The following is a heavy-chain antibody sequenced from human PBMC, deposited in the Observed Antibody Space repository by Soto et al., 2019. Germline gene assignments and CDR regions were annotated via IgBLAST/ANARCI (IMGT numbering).Heavy chain of an antibody. CDR3: ARIGRVRLRYFDWPQYYFDY. D-gene: IGHD3-9*01. V-gene: IGHV2-70*01. CDR1: GFSLSTSGMC. J-gene: IGHJ4*02. Sequence: GSGPTLVNPTQTLTLTCTFSGFSLSTSGMCVSWIRQPPGKALEWLALIDWDDDKYYSTSLKTRLTISKDTSKNQVVLTMTNMDPVDTATYYCARIGRVRLRYFDWPQYYFDYWGQGTLVTVSS. CDR2: IDWDDDK.